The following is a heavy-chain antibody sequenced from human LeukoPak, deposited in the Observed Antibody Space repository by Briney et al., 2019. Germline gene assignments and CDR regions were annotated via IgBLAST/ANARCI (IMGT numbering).Heavy chain of an antibody. Sequence: AGGSLRLSCAASGFTFSSYAMSWVRQAPGKGLEWVSANSGSGGSTYYADSVKGRFTISRDNSKNTLYLQMNSLRAEDTAVYYCAKDYSNYDPYYYYYYMDVWGKGTTVTVSS. CDR1: GFTFSSYA. J-gene: IGHJ6*03. V-gene: IGHV3-23*01. CDR2: NSGSGGST. D-gene: IGHD4-11*01. CDR3: AKDYSNYDPYYYYYYMDV.